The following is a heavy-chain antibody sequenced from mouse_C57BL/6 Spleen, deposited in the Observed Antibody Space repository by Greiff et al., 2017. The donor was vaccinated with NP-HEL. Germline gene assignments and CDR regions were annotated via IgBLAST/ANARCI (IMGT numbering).Heavy chain of an antibody. D-gene: IGHD3-3*01. CDR3: ARGTPYYAMDY. V-gene: IGHV1-59*01. Sequence: QVQLKQPGAELVRPGTSVKLSCKASGYTFTSYWMHWVKQRPGQGLEWIGVIDPSDSYTNCNQKFKGKATLTVDTSSSTAYMQLSSLTSEDSAVYYCARGTPYYAMDYWGQGTSVTVSS. CDR1: GYTFTSYW. CDR2: IDPSDSYT. J-gene: IGHJ4*01.